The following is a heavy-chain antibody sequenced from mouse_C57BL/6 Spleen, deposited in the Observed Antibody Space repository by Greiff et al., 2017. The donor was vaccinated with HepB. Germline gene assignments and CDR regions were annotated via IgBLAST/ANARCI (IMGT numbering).Heavy chain of an antibody. Sequence: QVQLQQPGAELVMPGASVKLSCKASGYTFTSYWMHWVKQRPGQGLEWIGEIDPSDSYTNYNQKFKGKSTLTVDKSSSTAYMQLSSLTSEDSAVYYCACWGAVVDGYWYFHVWGTGTTVTVSS. J-gene: IGHJ1*03. D-gene: IGHD1-1*01. CDR1: GYTFTSYW. V-gene: IGHV1-69*01. CDR2: IDPSDSYT. CDR3: ACWGAVVDGYWYFHV.